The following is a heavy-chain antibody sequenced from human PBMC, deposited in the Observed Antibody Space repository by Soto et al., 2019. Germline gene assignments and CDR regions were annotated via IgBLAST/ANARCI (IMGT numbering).Heavy chain of an antibody. CDR3: AKAGGYKEFDY. CDR2: ISYDGSNK. D-gene: IGHD1-1*01. Sequence: PGGSLRLSCAASGFTFSSYGMHWVRQAPGKGLEWVAVISYDGSNKYYADSVKGRFTISRDNSKNTLYLQMNSLRAEDTAVYYCAKAGGYKEFDYWGQGTLVTVSS. J-gene: IGHJ4*02. V-gene: IGHV3-30*18. CDR1: GFTFSSYG.